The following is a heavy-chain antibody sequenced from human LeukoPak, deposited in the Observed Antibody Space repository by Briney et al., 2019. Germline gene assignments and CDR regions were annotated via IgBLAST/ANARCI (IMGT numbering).Heavy chain of an antibody. V-gene: IGHV3-48*03. J-gene: IGHJ4*02. CDR3: AKDTQRWLQSYFDY. CDR1: GFTFSSYE. CDR2: ISSSGSTI. D-gene: IGHD5-24*01. Sequence: GGSLRLSCGASGFTFSSYEMNWVRQAPGKGLEWVSYISSSGSTILYADSVKGRFTISRDNAKNSLYLQMNSLRAEDTAVYYCAKDTQRWLQSYFDYWGQGTLVTVSS.